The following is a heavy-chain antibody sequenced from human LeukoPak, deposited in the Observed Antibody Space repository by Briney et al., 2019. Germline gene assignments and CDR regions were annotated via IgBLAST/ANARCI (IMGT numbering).Heavy chain of an antibody. CDR3: ARTDIVATTNDY. Sequence: ASVKVSCKASGYTFTSYGISWLRQAPGQGLEWMGWISAYNGNTNYAQKLQGRVTMTTDTSTSTAYMELRSLRSDDTAVYYCARTDIVATTNDYWGQGTLVTVSS. V-gene: IGHV1-18*01. CDR2: ISAYNGNT. D-gene: IGHD5-12*01. J-gene: IGHJ4*02. CDR1: GYTFTSYG.